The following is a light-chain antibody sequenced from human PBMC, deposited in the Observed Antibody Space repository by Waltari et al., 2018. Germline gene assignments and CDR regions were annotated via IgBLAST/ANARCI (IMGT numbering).Light chain of an antibody. CDR2: AAS. Sequence: DIQMTQSPSSLSASVGDRVTITCRARQSISSYLIWYQQKPGKAPKLLIYAASSLQSGVPSRFSGSGSGTDFTLTISSLQPEDFATYYCQQSYSTPITFGQGTRLEIK. V-gene: IGKV1-39*01. CDR3: QQSYSTPIT. CDR1: QSISSY. J-gene: IGKJ5*01.